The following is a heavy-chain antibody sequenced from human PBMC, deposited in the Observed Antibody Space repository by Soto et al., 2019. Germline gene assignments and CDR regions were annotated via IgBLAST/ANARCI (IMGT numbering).Heavy chain of an antibody. CDR3: SRAPNDDGDLSYYYYYMDV. Sequence: SMKIGCASSGVTGSSRYMTCDLKAQGKGLERDSVIYSVGSTYYADSVKGLFTISRHNSKNTLYLQMNSLRAEDTAVYYCSRAPNDDGDLSYYYYYMDVWGKGTTVTVSS. V-gene: IGHV3-53*04. J-gene: IGHJ6*03. CDR1: GVTGSSRY. D-gene: IGHD4-17*01. CDR2: IYSVGST.